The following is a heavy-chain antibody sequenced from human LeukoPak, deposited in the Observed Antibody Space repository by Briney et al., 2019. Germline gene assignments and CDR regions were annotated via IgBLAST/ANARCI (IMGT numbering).Heavy chain of an antibody. J-gene: IGHJ6*04. CDR3: AELGITMIGGV. V-gene: IGHV3-48*03. CDR2: ISSSGSTI. Sequence: GGSLRLSCAASGFTFSNYDMTWVRQAPGKGLEWVSYISSSGSTIYYADSVKGRFTISRDNAKNSLYLQMNSLRAEDTAVYYCAELGITMIGGVWGKGTTVTISS. D-gene: IGHD3-10*02. CDR1: GFTFSNYD.